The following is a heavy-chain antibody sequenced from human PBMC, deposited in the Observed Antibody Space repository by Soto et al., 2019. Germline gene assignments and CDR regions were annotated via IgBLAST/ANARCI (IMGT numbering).Heavy chain of an antibody. CDR1: GFTFSSYA. V-gene: IGHV3-23*01. CDR3: AKARLRTISADDAFDI. Sequence: GGSLRLSCAASGFTFSSYAMSWVRQAPGKGLEWVSAISGSGGSTYYADSVKGRFTISRDNSKNTLYLQMNSLRAEDTAVHYCAKARLRTISADDAFDIWGQGTIVTVSS. D-gene: IGHD3-10*01. CDR2: ISGSGGST. J-gene: IGHJ3*02.